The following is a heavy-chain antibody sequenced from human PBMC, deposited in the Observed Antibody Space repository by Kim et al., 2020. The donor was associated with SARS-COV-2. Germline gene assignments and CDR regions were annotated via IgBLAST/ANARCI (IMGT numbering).Heavy chain of an antibody. J-gene: IGHJ5*01. Sequence: TDCAASLKGRFTVSGDDSNSSDYLQMNTLKSEDTAVYYCTRGLPSTWYDSWGQGTLVTVSS. D-gene: IGHD2-2*01. V-gene: IGHV3-49*02. CDR2: T. CDR3: TRGLPSTWYDS.